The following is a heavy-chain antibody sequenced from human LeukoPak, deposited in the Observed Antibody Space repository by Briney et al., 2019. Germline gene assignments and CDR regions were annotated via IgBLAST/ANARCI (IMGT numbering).Heavy chain of an antibody. CDR2: ISYDGSNK. CDR3: AKGGGTYYNPFDP. V-gene: IGHV3-30*18. D-gene: IGHD3-10*01. J-gene: IGHJ5*02. Sequence: GSLLLSCAASGFTFSSYGMHWVRQTPGKGLEGVAVISYDGSNKYYADSVKGRFTISRDNSKSTVYLQMNSLSTEDTAVYYCAKGGGTYYNPFDPWGQGTLVTVSS. CDR1: GFTFSSYG.